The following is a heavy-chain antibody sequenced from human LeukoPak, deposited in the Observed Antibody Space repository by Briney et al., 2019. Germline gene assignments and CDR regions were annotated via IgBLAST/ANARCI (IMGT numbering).Heavy chain of an antibody. CDR2: ISSSGSTI. CDR1: GFTFSSYG. CDR3: ARVPFTMGYYGSVTFYGFDY. J-gene: IGHJ4*02. D-gene: IGHD3-10*01. V-gene: IGHV3-48*04. Sequence: GGSLRLSCAASGFTFSSYGMHWVRQAPGKELEWVSYISSSGSTIYYADSVRGRFTISRGNAKNSLYLQMNSLRVEDTAVFYCARVPFTMGYYGSVTFYGFDYWGQGTLVTVSS.